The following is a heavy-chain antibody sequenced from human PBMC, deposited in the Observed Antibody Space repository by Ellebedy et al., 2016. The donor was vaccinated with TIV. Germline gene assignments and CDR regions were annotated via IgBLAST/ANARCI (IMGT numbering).Heavy chain of an antibody. D-gene: IGHD6-19*01. CDR3: AGIPVTGDGSYYFDS. J-gene: IGHJ4*02. CDR2: MYYSGSI. Sequence: MPSETLSLTCTVSGGSISSYYWSWIRQPPGKGLEWIGYMYYSGSIKYNPSLKSRVPISVDTSKNQFSLKVSSVTTADTAVYFCAGIPVTGDGSYYFDSWGQGTLVTVSS. V-gene: IGHV4-59*01. CDR1: GGSISSYY.